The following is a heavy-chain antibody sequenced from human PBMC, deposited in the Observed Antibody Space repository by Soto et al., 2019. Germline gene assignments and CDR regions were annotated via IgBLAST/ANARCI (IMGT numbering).Heavy chain of an antibody. CDR1: GFTFDDYA. J-gene: IGHJ4*02. Sequence: ESGGGLVQPGRSLRLSCAASGFTFDDYAMHWVRQAPGKGLEWVSGISWNSGSIGYADSVKGRFTISRDNAKNSLYLQMNSLRAEDTALYYCAKANYYDSSGLFDYWGQGTLVTVSS. D-gene: IGHD3-22*01. V-gene: IGHV3-9*01. CDR3: AKANYYDSSGLFDY. CDR2: ISWNSGSI.